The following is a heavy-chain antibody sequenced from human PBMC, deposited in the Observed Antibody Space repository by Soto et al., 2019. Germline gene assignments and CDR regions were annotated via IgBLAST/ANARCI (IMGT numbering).Heavy chain of an antibody. D-gene: IGHD4-4*01. CDR1: GGSISSGGYS. CDR3: ARGMTTVTTFDY. CDR2: IYHSGST. Sequence: QLQLQESGSGLVKPSQTLSLTCAVSGGSISSGGYSWSWIRQPPGKGLEYIGYIYHSGSTYYNPSLKGRVSISVDRSKNQVSLKLSSVTAADTAVYYCARGMTTVTTFDYWGQGTLVTVSS. J-gene: IGHJ4*02. V-gene: IGHV4-30-2*01.